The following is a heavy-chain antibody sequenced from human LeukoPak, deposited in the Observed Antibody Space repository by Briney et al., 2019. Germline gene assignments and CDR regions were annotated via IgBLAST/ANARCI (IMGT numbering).Heavy chain of an antibody. CDR1: GFTFSSYA. D-gene: IGHD3-22*01. J-gene: IGHJ5*02. V-gene: IGHV3-7*01. Sequence: GGSLRLSCAASGFTFSSYAMSWVRQAPGKGPEWVANIKQDGSEKYYVDSVKGRFTISRDNAKNSLYLQMNSLRAEDTAVYHCARDGAYYDSSGYFRFDPWGQGTLVTVSS. CDR2: IKQDGSEK. CDR3: ARDGAYYDSSGYFRFDP.